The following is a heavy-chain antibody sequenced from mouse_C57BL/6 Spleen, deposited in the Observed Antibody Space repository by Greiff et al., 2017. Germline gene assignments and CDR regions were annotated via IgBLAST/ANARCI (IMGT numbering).Heavy chain of an antibody. Sequence: QVQLQQPGAELVMPGASVKLSCTASGYTFTSYWMHWVKQRPGQGLEWIGEIDPSDSYTNYNQKFKGKSTLTVDKSSSTAYMQLSSLTSEDSAVYYCARAPARAMDYWGQGTSVTVSS. J-gene: IGHJ4*01. CDR3: ARAPARAMDY. CDR1: GYTFTSYW. CDR2: IDPSDSYT. V-gene: IGHV1-69*01.